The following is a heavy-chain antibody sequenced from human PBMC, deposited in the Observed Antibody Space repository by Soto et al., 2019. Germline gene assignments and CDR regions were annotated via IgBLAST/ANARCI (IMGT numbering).Heavy chain of an antibody. CDR1: GESISGTIYY. J-gene: IGHJ4*02. V-gene: IGHV4-39*02. CDR2: IYYSGST. D-gene: IGHD3-10*01. Sequence: PSETLSLTCIVSGESISGTIYYWGWIRQPPGKGLEWIGSIYYSGSTYYNPSLKSRVTISVDTSKNHFSLKLTSVTAADTAVYYGARPGGRGWFYFDAWGKGSQVTVSS. CDR3: ARPGGRGWFYFDA.